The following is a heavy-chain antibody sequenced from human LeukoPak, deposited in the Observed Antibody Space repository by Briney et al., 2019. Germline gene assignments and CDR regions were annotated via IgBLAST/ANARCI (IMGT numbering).Heavy chain of an antibody. D-gene: IGHD2-15*01. J-gene: IGHJ4*02. CDR1: GFIFSAYG. V-gene: IGHV3-30*03. CDR2: ISYDGSNK. Sequence: GRSLRLSCAASGFIFSAYGMHWVRQAPGKGLEWVAVISYDGSNKYYADSVKGRFTISRDNSKNTLYLQMNSLRAEDTAVYYCARVLGTATPDYWGQGTLVTVSS. CDR3: ARVLGTATPDY.